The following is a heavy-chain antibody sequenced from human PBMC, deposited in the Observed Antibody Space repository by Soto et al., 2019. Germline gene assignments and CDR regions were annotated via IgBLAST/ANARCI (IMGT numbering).Heavy chain of an antibody. CDR2: ITNTGDNT. Sequence: EVQLLESGGGLVQPGGSLRLSCAASAFTFSSSAMTWVRQAPGKGLEWPSTITNTGDNTYYADSVKGRFTISRDDSKSTVYLQMSGLRAEDTAVYHCVKGGWGTVVDYWGQGTPVTVSS. V-gene: IGHV3-23*01. J-gene: IGHJ4*02. CDR3: VKGGWGTVVDY. D-gene: IGHD3-16*01. CDR1: AFTFSSSA.